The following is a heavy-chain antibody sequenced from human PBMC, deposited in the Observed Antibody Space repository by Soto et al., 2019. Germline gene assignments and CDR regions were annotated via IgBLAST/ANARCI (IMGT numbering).Heavy chain of an antibody. J-gene: IGHJ4*02. Sequence: SVKVSCKASGGTFSSYTISWVRQAPGQGLEWMGRIIPILGIANYAQKFQGRVTITADKSTSTAYMKLSSLRSEDTAVYYCASELTDFYDSWSPQTYWGQGTLVTDS. CDR1: GGTFSSYT. CDR3: ASELTDFYDSWSPQTY. CDR2: IIPILGIA. V-gene: IGHV1-69*02. D-gene: IGHD3-10*01.